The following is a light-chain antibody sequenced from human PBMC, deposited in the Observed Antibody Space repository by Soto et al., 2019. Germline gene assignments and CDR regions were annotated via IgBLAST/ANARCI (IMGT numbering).Light chain of an antibody. CDR2: GVT. V-gene: IGLV2-14*01. CDR1: GSDIGAYNY. J-gene: IGLJ1*01. Sequence: QSVLTQPASVSGSPGQSITISCTGSGSDIGAYNYVSWYQQHPGKAPKLLIHGVTRRPSGVSSRFSASKSAYTASLTISGLQAEDEANYCCSSFTTSYFYVFGPGTKVTVL. CDR3: SSFTTSYFYV.